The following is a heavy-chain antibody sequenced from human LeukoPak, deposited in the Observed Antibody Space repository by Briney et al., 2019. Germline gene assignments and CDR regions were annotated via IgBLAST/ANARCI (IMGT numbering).Heavy chain of an antibody. CDR2: IYPGDSDT. CDR1: GYSFTSYW. Sequence: GESLQISCQGSGYSFTSYWIGWVRQMPGKGLEWMGIIYPGDSDTRYSPSFQGQVTISADKSISTAYLQWSSLKASDTAMYYCARHSHSSSWYYYYYGMDVWGQGTTVTVSS. CDR3: ARHSHSSSWYYYYYGMDV. V-gene: IGHV5-51*01. D-gene: IGHD6-13*01. J-gene: IGHJ6*02.